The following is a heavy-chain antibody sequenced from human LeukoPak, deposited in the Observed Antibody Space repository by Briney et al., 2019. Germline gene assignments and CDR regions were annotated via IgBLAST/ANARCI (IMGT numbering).Heavy chain of an antibody. CDR2: IKKDGSDR. J-gene: IGHJ5*02. D-gene: IGHD3-10*01. Sequence: GGSLRLSCAASGFTFSDYWMSWVRQAPGKGLEWVANIKKDGSDRYYVDSVKGRFTVSRDNAKNSLFLQMNSLRAEDTAVYYCLQYDSGNTWGQGTLVTVSS. CDR3: LQYDSGNT. CDR1: GFTFSDYW. V-gene: IGHV3-7*01.